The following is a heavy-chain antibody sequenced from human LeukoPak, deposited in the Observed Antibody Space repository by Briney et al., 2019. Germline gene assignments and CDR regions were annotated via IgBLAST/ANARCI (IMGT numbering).Heavy chain of an antibody. D-gene: IGHD5-24*01. Sequence: SQTLSLTCAISGDSVSSNSSACNWIRQSPSRGLEWLGRTYYRSKWYNDYAVSVKSRIAINPDTSKNQFSLQLNSVTPEDTAVYYCARGGQGDGYSADEAFDFWGQGTMVTVSS. CDR1: GDSVSSNSSA. CDR2: TYYRSKWYN. CDR3: ARGGQGDGYSADEAFDF. V-gene: IGHV6-1*01. J-gene: IGHJ3*01.